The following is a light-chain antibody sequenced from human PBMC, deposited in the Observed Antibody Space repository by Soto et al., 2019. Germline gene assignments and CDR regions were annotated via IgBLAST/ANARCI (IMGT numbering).Light chain of an antibody. V-gene: IGKV1-5*01. CDR3: QQYNSYSPWP. Sequence: DIQMTKYNSTLSASVGDRVTITCRASQSISSCLAWYQQKPGKAPKLLIYDASSLESGVPSRFSGSGSGTEFTLTISSLHPDDFATYYCQQYNSYSPWPFGQVTNVDI. J-gene: IGKJ1*01. CDR1: QSISSC. CDR2: DAS.